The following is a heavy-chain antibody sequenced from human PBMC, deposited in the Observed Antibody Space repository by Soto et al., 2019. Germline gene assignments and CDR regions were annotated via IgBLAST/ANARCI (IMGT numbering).Heavy chain of an antibody. D-gene: IGHD2-15*01. CDR1: GCSISSGGYS. Sequence: PXETLYLTCSVSGCSISSGGYSWSWIRQPPGKGLEWIGYIYHSGSTYYNPSLESRVTISVDRSKNQFSLKLSSVTAADTAVYYCARAGRRYCSGGSCYSERPFDHWGQGTLVTVSS. CDR2: IYHSGST. V-gene: IGHV4-30-2*01. J-gene: IGHJ5*02. CDR3: ARAGRRYCSGGSCYSERPFDH.